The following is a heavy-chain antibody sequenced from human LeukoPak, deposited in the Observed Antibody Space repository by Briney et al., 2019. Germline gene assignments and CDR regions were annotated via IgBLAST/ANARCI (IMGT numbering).Heavy chain of an antibody. CDR2: ISGHGTIT. D-gene: IGHD3-3*01. J-gene: IGHJ4*02. Sequence: GGSLRLSCAASGFTFSSYAMSWVRQAPGKGLEWVSAISGHGTITDYADSVRGRFTISRDNSKNTLYLQMYSLRAEDTAVYYCAKDHYDFWSGYYLPHYWGQGTLVTVSS. V-gene: IGHV3-23*01. CDR1: GFTFSSYA. CDR3: AKDHYDFWSGYYLPHY.